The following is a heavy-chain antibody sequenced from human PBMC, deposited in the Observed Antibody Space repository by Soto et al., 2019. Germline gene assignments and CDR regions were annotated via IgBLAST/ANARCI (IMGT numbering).Heavy chain of an antibody. V-gene: IGHV3-15*07. CDR3: TTSGVRGVINY. D-gene: IGHD3-10*01. Sequence: EVQLVESGGGLVKPGGSLRRSCAASGFTFSNAWMNWVRQAPGKGLEWVGRIKSKTDGGTTDYAAPVKGRFTISTDDSKHTLYLQMNSLKTEDTAVYYCTTSGVRGVINYWGQGTLVTVSS. CDR2: IKSKTDGGTT. CDR1: GFTFSNAW. J-gene: IGHJ4*02.